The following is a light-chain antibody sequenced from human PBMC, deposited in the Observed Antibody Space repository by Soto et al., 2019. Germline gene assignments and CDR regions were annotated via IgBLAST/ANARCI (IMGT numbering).Light chain of an antibody. Sequence: SYELTQPPSVSVSPGQTASITCSGDKLGHRYACWYQQKPDQSPVLVMYQDNKRPSGIPERFSGSNSGNTATLTISGTQAMDEADYYCQAWDTITVVFGGGTKLTVL. CDR3: QAWDTITVV. CDR1: KLGHRY. CDR2: QDN. J-gene: IGLJ2*01. V-gene: IGLV3-1*01.